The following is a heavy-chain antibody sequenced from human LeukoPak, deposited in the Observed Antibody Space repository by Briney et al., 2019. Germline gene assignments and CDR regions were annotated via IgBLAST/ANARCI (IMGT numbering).Heavy chain of an antibody. V-gene: IGHV1-69*05. CDR2: IVPIFGTA. CDR1: GGTFSSYA. Sequence: GASVKVSCKASGGTFSSYAISWVRQAPGQGLEWMGGIVPIFGTANYAQKFQGRVTITTDESTSTAYMELSSLRSEDTAVYYCARLVPAAMGWFDPWGQGTLVTVSS. CDR3: ARLVPAAMGWFDP. J-gene: IGHJ5*02. D-gene: IGHD2-2*01.